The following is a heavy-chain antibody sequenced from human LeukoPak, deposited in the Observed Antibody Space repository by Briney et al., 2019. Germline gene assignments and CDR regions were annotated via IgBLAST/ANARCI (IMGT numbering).Heavy chain of an antibody. J-gene: IGHJ4*02. CDR3: ARDRKTGSYYPDY. CDR1: GFIFSNRG. V-gene: IGHV3-33*01. D-gene: IGHD3-10*01. Sequence: GGTLRLFCAASGFIFSNRGMHWVRRTSGKGLEWLAVIWYNGSTKYYADSVKGRFTISRDNSGNTVFLHMNSLRAEDTAFSFCARDRKTGSYYPDYWGRGTLVTVSS. CDR2: IWYNGSTK.